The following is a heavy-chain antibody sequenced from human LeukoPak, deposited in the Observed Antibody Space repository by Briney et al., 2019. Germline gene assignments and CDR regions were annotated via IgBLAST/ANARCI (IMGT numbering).Heavy chain of an antibody. CDR1: GYTFTSYG. J-gene: IGHJ6*03. Sequence: ASVKVSCKASGYTFTSYGINWVRQAPGQGLEWMGWMNPNSGNTGYAQKFQGRVTMTRNTSISTAYMELSSLRSEDTAVYYCARGFRYFDWLSSYYYYYMDVWGKGTTVTISS. D-gene: IGHD3-9*01. CDR2: MNPNSGNT. CDR3: ARGFRYFDWLSSYYYYYMDV. V-gene: IGHV1-8*02.